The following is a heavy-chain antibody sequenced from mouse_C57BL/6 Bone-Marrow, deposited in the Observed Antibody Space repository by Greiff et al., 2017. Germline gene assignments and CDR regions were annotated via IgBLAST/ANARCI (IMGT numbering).Heavy chain of an antibody. Sequence: EVKVVESGGGLVQPGGSLKLSCAASGFTFSDYYMYWVRQTPEKRLEWVAYISNGGGSPYYPDTVKGRFTISSDNAKNTLYLQMSRLKSEDTAMYYCARQRLEPYAMDYWGQGTSVTVSS. CDR2: ISNGGGSP. J-gene: IGHJ4*01. CDR1: GFTFSDYY. CDR3: ARQRLEPYAMDY. V-gene: IGHV5-12*01.